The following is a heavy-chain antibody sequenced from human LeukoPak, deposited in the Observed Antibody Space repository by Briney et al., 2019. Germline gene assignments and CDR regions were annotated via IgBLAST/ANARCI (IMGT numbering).Heavy chain of an antibody. CDR1: GFTFNSYW. CDR3: VSDLCGGDDQ. Sequence: GGSQRLSCAASGFTFNSYWMHWVRQAPGKGLVGVSRIDEDGKTIDYADSVKGRFTISRDNAKDTLYLQMSSLRDEDTAVYYCVSDLCGGDDQWGRGTLVSVSS. CDR2: IDEDGKTI. D-gene: IGHD3-3*01. V-gene: IGHV3-74*01. J-gene: IGHJ5*02.